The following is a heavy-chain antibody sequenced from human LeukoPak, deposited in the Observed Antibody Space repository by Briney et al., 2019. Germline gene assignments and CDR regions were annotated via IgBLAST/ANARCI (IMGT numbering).Heavy chain of an antibody. D-gene: IGHD3-3*01. J-gene: IGHJ4*02. CDR3: AKDLDDFWSGYHDY. Sequence: PGGSLRLSCAASGFTFSDYYMSWIRQAPGKGLEWVSYISSSGGTIYYADSVKGRFTISRDNAKNSLYLQMNSLRAEDTAVYYCAKDLDDFWSGYHDYWGQGTLVTVSS. CDR2: ISSSGGTI. V-gene: IGHV3-11*01. CDR1: GFTFSDYY.